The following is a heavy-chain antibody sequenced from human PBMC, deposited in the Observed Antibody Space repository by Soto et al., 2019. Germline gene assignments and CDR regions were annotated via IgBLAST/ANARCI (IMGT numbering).Heavy chain of an antibody. D-gene: IGHD1-26*01. CDR3: ARGASIVGATRGGAFDI. CDR2: VSGSGGST. V-gene: IGHV3-23*01. Sequence: GGSLRLSCAASGFTFSDYAMTWVRQAPGKGLEWVSAVSGSGGSTFYADSVKGRFAISRDNSKKTLYLQMNSLRAEDTAVYYCARGASIVGATRGGAFDIWGQGTMVTVSS. J-gene: IGHJ3*02. CDR1: GFTFSDYA.